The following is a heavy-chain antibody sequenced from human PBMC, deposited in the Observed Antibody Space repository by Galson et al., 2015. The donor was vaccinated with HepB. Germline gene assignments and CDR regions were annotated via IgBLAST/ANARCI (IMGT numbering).Heavy chain of an antibody. J-gene: IGHJ4*02. Sequence: SLRLSCAASGFTVSSNYMNWVRQAPGKGLEWVSVIYGGSKTYYADPRKGRFTLSRDDSKNTVYLQMNSLRAEDTAVYYCAQLGTGYWGQGTLVTVSS. CDR3: AQLGTGY. V-gene: IGHV3-53*01. CDR1: GFTVSSNY. CDR2: IYGGSKT. D-gene: IGHD7-27*01.